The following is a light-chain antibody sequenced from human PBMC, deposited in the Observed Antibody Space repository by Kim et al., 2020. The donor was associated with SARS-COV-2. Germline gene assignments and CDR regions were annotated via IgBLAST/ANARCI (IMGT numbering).Light chain of an antibody. CDR2: RNN. CDR1: SSNIGSNY. CDR3: AAWDDSLSGRV. V-gene: IGLV1-47*01. J-gene: IGLJ3*02. Sequence: GQSVTISCSGSSSNIGSNYLYWYQQPPGTAPKLLIYRNNQRPSGVPDRFSGSKSGTSASLAISGLRSEDEADYYCAAWDDSLSGRVFGGGTQLTVL.